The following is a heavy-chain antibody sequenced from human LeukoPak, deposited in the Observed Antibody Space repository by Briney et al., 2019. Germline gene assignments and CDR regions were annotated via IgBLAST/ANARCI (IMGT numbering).Heavy chain of an antibody. J-gene: IGHJ6*02. Sequence: ASVKVSCKASGYTFTSYGISWVRQAPGQGLEWMGWISAYNGNTNYAQKLQGRVTMTTDTSTSTAYMELRSLRSDDTAVYYCARHRASGITTGYYYGMDVWGQGTTVTVSS. D-gene: IGHD1-26*01. CDR2: ISAYNGNT. CDR3: ARHRASGITTGYYYGMDV. CDR1: GYTFTSYG. V-gene: IGHV1-18*01.